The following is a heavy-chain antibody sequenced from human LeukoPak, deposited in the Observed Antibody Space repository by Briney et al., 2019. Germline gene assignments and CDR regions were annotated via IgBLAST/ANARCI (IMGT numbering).Heavy chain of an antibody. CDR3: ARDQSSSWSYYHYMDV. J-gene: IGHJ6*03. Sequence: ASVKVSCKASGYTFTSYAMNWVRQTPGQGLEWMGWINTNTGNPTYAQGFTGRFVFSLDTSVSTAYLQISSLKAEDTAVYYCARDQSSSWSYYHYMDVWGKGTTVTVSS. V-gene: IGHV7-4-1*02. D-gene: IGHD6-13*01. CDR2: INTNTGNP. CDR1: GYTFTSYA.